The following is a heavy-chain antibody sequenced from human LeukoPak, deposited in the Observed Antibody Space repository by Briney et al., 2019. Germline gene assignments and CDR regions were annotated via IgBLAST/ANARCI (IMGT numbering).Heavy chain of an antibody. J-gene: IGHJ4*02. D-gene: IGHD2-15*01. CDR2: ISSSSSYI. CDR3: ARDIVVVVAATQGIDY. CDR1: GFTFSSYS. V-gene: IGHV3-21*01. Sequence: RGSLRLSSAASGFTFSSYSMNWVRQAPGKGLEWVSYISSSSSYIYYADSVKGRFTISRDKAKNSLYLQMNSLRAEDTAVYYCARDIVVVVAATQGIDYWGQGTLVTVSS.